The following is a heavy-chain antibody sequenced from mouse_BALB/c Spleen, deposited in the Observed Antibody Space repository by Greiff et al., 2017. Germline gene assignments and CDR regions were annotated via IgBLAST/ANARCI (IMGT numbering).Heavy chain of an antibody. CDR1: GYTFTSYW. CDR2: INPSTGYT. Sequence: VQLQQSGAELAKPGASVKMSCKASGYTFTSYWMHWVKQRPGQGLEWIGYINPSTGYTEYNQKFKDKATLTADKSSSTAYMQLSSLTSEDSAVYYCARLDYGNYDYWGQGTTLTVSS. D-gene: IGHD2-1*01. V-gene: IGHV1-7*01. CDR3: ARLDYGNYDY. J-gene: IGHJ2*01.